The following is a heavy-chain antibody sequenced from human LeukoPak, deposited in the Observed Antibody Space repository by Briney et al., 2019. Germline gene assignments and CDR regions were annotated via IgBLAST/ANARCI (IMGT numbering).Heavy chain of an antibody. CDR2: ISSSSSTI. V-gene: IGHV3-48*01. CDR1: GFTFSSYS. J-gene: IGHJ4*02. CDR3: ARGDYDFWSGYSTSPIDY. Sequence: GSLRLSCAASGFTFSSYSMNWVRQAPGKGLEWVSYISSSSSTIYYADSVKGRFTISRDNAKNSLYLQMNSLRAEDTAVYYCARGDYDFWSGYSTSPIDYWGQGTLVTVSS. D-gene: IGHD3-3*01.